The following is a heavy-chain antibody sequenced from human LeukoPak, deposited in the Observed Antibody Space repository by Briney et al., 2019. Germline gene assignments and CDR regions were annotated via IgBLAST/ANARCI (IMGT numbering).Heavy chain of an antibody. CDR1: GITLSNYG. CDR2: ISDSGGST. D-gene: IGHD3-22*01. V-gene: IGHV3-23*01. Sequence: GGSLRLSCAVSGITLSNYGMSWVRQTPGKGLEWVAGISDSGGSTNYADSVKGRFTISRDNPKNTLYLQMNSLRAEDTAVYFCARRGVVIRVILVGFHKEAFYFDSWGQGALVTVSS. J-gene: IGHJ4*02. CDR3: ARRGVVIRVILVGFHKEAFYFDS.